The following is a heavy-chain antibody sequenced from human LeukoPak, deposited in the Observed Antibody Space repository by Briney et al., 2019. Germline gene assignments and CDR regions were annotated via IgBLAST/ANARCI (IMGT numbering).Heavy chain of an antibody. CDR2: IRYDGSTK. CDR1: GFTFSSYG. J-gene: IGHJ4*02. Sequence: GGSLRLSCAASGFTFSSYGMHWVRQAPGKGLEWVAFIRYDGSTKYNADSVKGRFTISRDNSKNSLYLQMNSLRAEDTALYYCAKDIMSAAGFFDYWGQGTLVTVSS. D-gene: IGHD6-13*01. CDR3: AKDIMSAAGFFDY. V-gene: IGHV3-30*02.